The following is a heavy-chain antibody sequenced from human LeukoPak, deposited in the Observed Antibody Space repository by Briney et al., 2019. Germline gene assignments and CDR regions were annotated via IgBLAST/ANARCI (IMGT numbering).Heavy chain of an antibody. CDR3: AKASLLWFGELSE. J-gene: IGHJ4*02. Sequence: PAGGSLRLSCAASGFTFSSYGMHWVRQAPGKGLEWVAVISYDGSNKYYADSVKGRFTISRDNSKNTLYLQMNSLRAEDTAVYYCAKASLLWFGELSEWGQGTLVTVSS. V-gene: IGHV3-30*18. CDR1: GFTFSSYG. CDR2: ISYDGSNK. D-gene: IGHD3-10*01.